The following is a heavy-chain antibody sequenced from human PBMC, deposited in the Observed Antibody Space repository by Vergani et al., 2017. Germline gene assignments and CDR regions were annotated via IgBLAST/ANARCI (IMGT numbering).Heavy chain of an antibody. J-gene: IGHJ6*02. D-gene: IGHD6-13*01. CDR1: GGSFSGYY. V-gene: IGHV4-34*01. CDR2: INHSGST. Sequence: QVQLQQWGAGLLKPSETLSLTCAVYGGSFSGYYWSWIRQPPGKGLEWIGEINHSGSTNYNPSLKSRVTISVDTSKNQFSLKLSSVTAADTAVYYCARLRRIAAAGTPYYGIDVWGQ. CDR3: ARLRRIAAAGTPYYGIDV.